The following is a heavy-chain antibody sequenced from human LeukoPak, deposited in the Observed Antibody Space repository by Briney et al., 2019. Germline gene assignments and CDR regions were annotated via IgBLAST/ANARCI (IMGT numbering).Heavy chain of an antibody. J-gene: IGHJ4*02. V-gene: IGHV3-23*01. D-gene: IGHD2-2*01. CDR1: GFTFSSYA. Sequence: HGGSLRLPCAASGFTFSSYAMSWVRQAPGKGLGWVSAISGSGGSTYYADSVKGRFTISRDNSKNTLYLQMNSLRAEDTAVYYCAKITGCSSTSCYSHWGQGTLVTVSS. CDR3: AKITGCSSTSCYSH. CDR2: ISGSGGST.